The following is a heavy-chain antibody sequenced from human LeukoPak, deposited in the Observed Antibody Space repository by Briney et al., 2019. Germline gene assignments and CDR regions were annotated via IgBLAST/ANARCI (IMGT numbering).Heavy chain of an antibody. CDR1: GFTFNSYA. J-gene: IGHJ4*02. CDR3: ARDENWAFDY. Sequence: GGSLRLSCAASGFTFNSYAMSWVRQAPEKGLEWVATISGSGGGTYYADSVKGRFTISRDDSKNTLYLQMNSLRDEDTAVYYCARDENWAFDYWGQGTLVTVSS. V-gene: IGHV3-23*01. D-gene: IGHD7-27*01. CDR2: ISGSGGGT.